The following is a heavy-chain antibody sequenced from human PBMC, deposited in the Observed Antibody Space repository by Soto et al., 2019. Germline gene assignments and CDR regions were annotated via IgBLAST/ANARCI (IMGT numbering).Heavy chain of an antibody. J-gene: IGHJ4*02. CDR3: ATGRSDSGWYEEHL. Sequence: QLHLQESGPGLVKPSETLSLTCTVSNDSIRSGTYYWAWIRQPPGRGLEWMGSLSYLGTTDYNPSLKSRVTISTDASKNQFSLKLTSVTAADTAVYYCATGRSDSGWYEEHLWGRGTLVTVSS. V-gene: IGHV4-39*01. CDR1: NDSIRSGTYY. CDR2: LSYLGTT. D-gene: IGHD6-19*01.